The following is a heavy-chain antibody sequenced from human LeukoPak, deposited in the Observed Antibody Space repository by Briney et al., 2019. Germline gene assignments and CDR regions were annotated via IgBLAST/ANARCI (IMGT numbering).Heavy chain of an antibody. J-gene: IGHJ4*02. CDR1: GFTFSDHY. V-gene: IGHV3-72*01. D-gene: IGHD2/OR15-2a*01. CDR2: IRKKANSYTT. CDR3: VRVVNITANYPFDY. Sequence: PGGSLRLSCAASGFTFSDHYMDWVRLAPGKGREWVGRIRKKANSYTTEYAAYMKGRFTISRDDSQNSLYLQMNSLKREDTAMYYCVRVVNITANYPFDYWGQGTLVTVSS.